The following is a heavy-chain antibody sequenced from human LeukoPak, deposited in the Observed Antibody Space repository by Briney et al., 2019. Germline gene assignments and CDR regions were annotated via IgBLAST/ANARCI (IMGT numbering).Heavy chain of an antibody. CDR2: INPNSGGT. D-gene: IGHD3-10*01. CDR1: GYTFTGYY. Sequence: GASVKVSRKASGYTFTGYYMHWVRQAPGQGLEWMGWINPNSGGTNYAQKFQGRVTMTRDTSISTAYMELSRLRSDDTAVYYCARAPSITMVRGGQDWFDPWGQGTLVTVSS. CDR3: ARAPSITMVRGGQDWFDP. V-gene: IGHV1-2*02. J-gene: IGHJ5*02.